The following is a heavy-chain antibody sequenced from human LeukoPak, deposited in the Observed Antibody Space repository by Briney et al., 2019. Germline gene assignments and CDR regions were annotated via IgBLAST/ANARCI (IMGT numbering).Heavy chain of an antibody. CDR3: ARGIMDYYYMDV. Sequence: SQTLSLTCTVSGGSISSGSYYWSWIRQPAGKGLEWIGRIYTSGSTNYNPSLKSRVTISVDTSRTQFSLKLSSVTAADTAVYYCARGIMDYYYMDVWGKGTTVTVSS. CDR1: GGSISSGSYY. V-gene: IGHV4-61*02. CDR2: IYTSGST. J-gene: IGHJ6*03.